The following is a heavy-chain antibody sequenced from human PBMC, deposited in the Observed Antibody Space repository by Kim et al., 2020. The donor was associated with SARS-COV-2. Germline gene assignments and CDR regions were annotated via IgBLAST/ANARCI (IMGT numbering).Heavy chain of an antibody. V-gene: IGHV3-9*01. D-gene: IGHD6-19*01. CDR2: ISWNSGSI. Sequence: GGSLRLSCAASGFTFDDYAMHWVRQAPGKGLEWVSGISWNSGSIGYADSVKGRFTISRDNAKNSLYLQMNSLRAEDTALYYCAKDMLGIAVADFDYWGQGTLVTVSS. CDR3: AKDMLGIAVADFDY. J-gene: IGHJ4*02. CDR1: GFTFDDYA.